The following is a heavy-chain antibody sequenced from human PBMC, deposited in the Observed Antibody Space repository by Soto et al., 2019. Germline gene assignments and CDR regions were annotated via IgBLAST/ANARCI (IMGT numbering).Heavy chain of an antibody. CDR3: ARVTPMITFGGVIEEGFDP. Sequence: QVQLVQSGAEVKKPGASVKVSCKASGYTFTSYDINWVRQATGQGLEWMGWMNPNSGNTGYAQKLQVRVTMTRNTSIITAYMELSSLRSEDTAVYYCARVTPMITFGGVIEEGFDPWGQGTLVTVSS. CDR1: GYTFTSYD. V-gene: IGHV1-8*01. D-gene: IGHD3-16*02. J-gene: IGHJ5*02. CDR2: MNPNSGNT.